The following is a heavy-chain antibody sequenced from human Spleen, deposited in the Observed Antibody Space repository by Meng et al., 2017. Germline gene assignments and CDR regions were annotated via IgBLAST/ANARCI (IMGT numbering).Heavy chain of an antibody. J-gene: IGHJ4*02. CDR3: ARRRTSGSYYSFQSIYFDY. Sequence: QGPGHGLVKPSGTLSLTCVVSGGSISSNNWWSWVRQPPGKGLEWIGEIYQTGSTNYNPSLKSRVTISADKSRNQFSLKLSSLSTADTAVYYCARRRTSGSYYSFQSIYFDYWGQGALVTVSS. D-gene: IGHD3-10*01. CDR2: IYQTGST. V-gene: IGHV4-4*02. CDR1: GGSISSNNW.